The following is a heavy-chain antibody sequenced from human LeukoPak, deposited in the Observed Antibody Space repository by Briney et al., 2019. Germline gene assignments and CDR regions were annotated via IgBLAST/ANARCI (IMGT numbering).Heavy chain of an antibody. CDR2: IYSGGSI. V-gene: IGHV3-66*02. Sequence: GGSLRLXCAASGFTVSSNYMSWVRQAPGKGLEWVSVIYSGGSIYYAGSVKGRFTISRDNSKNTLYLQMNSLRAEDTAVYYCARERGGSWDAFDIWGQGTMVTVSS. CDR3: ARERGGSWDAFDI. D-gene: IGHD1-26*01. CDR1: GFTVSSNY. J-gene: IGHJ3*02.